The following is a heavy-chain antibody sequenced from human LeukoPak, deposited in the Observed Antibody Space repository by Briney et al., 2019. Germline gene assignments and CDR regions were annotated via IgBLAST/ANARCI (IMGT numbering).Heavy chain of an antibody. CDR1: GGSISSYY. V-gene: IGHV4-59*01. CDR2: VYYSGST. J-gene: IGHJ3*02. Sequence: SETLSLTCTVSGGSISSYYWSWIRQPPGKGLEWIGYVYYSGSTNYNPSLKSRVTISVDTSKNQFSLKLSSVTAADTAVYYCARTGIVVVPAADDAFDIWGQGTMVTVSS. CDR3: ARTGIVVVPAADDAFDI. D-gene: IGHD2-2*01.